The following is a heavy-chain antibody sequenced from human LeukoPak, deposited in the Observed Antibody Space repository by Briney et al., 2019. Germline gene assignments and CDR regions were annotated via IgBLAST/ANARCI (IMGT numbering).Heavy chain of an antibody. J-gene: IGHJ4*02. Sequence: GGSLRLSCAASGFTFSNYWMNWVRQAPGKGLEWVSYISSSGGTIYYADSVKGRFTISRDNAKNSLYLLLNSLRAEDTAVYYCARSPTGSGWFYFDYWGQGTLVTVSS. CDR1: GFTFSNYW. CDR2: ISSSGGTI. V-gene: IGHV3-48*04. CDR3: ARSPTGSGWFYFDY. D-gene: IGHD6-19*01.